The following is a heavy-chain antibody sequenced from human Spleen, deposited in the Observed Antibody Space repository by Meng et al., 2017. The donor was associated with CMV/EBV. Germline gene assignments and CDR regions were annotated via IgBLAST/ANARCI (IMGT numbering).Heavy chain of an antibody. D-gene: IGHD2-8*01. CDR1: GFTFISYS. CDR2: ISTSSTYT. Sequence: GESLKISCAASGFTFISYSMNWVRQAPGKGLEWVSSISTSSTYTNYADSVKGRFTISRDNAKNSLYLQMDSLRVEDTAVYYCARDLNGGHDIDYWGQGTLVTVSS. J-gene: IGHJ4*02. CDR3: ARDLNGGHDIDY. V-gene: IGHV3-21*01.